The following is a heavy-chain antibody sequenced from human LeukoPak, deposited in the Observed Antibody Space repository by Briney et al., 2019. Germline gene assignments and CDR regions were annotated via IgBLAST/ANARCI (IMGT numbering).Heavy chain of an antibody. CDR2: IYYSGST. CDR1: GGSISSSSYY. Sequence: NPSETLSLTCTVSGGSISSSSYYWGWIRQPPGKGLEWIGSIYYSGSTYYNPSLKSRVTISVDTSKNQFSLKLSSVTAADTAVYYCASQNLYDSSGLDYWGQGTLVTVSS. CDR3: ASQNLYDSSGLDY. V-gene: IGHV4-39*01. D-gene: IGHD3-22*01. J-gene: IGHJ4*02.